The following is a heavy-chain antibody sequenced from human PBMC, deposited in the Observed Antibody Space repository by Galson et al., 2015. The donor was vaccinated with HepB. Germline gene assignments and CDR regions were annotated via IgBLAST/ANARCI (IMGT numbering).Heavy chain of an antibody. D-gene: IGHD3-3*01. CDR2: IRSKNYGGTA. Sequence: SLRLSCAGSGFTFGDYAMSWFRQAPGKGLEWVGLIRSKNYGGTAEYAASVQDRFVISRDDSNNIAYLQMNSLKIEDSAVYFCARRGLLEWFDYHFDSWGQGTLVTVSS. V-gene: IGHV3-49*03. CDR3: ARRGLLEWFDYHFDS. J-gene: IGHJ4*02. CDR1: GFTFGDYA.